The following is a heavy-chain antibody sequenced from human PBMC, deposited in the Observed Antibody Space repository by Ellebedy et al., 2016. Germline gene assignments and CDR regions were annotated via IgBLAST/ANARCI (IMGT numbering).Heavy chain of an antibody. D-gene: IGHD6-6*01. CDR1: GGSIGRGGHY. V-gene: IGHV4-31*03. CDR2: IYYTGST. CDR3: ARVLDNTSSGLSFDY. J-gene: IGHJ4*02. Sequence: LRLSCSVSGGSIGRGGHYWTWIRQHPGKGLEWIGYIYYTGSTYYNSALKSRATISVDTSTNQFSLKLSSVTAADTAVYYCARVLDNTSSGLSFDYWGQGTLVNVSS.